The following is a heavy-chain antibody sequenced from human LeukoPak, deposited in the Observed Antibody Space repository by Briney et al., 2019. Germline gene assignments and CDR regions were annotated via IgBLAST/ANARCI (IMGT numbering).Heavy chain of an antibody. D-gene: IGHD2-2*02. CDR1: GGTFSSYA. V-gene: IGHV1-69*13. Sequence: ASVKVSCKASGGTFSSYAISWVRQAPGQGLEWMGGIIPIFGTANYAQEFQGRVTITADESTSTAYMELSSLRSEDTAVYYCATCARNFYCYRFDYWGQGTLVTVSS. CDR2: IIPIFGTA. J-gene: IGHJ4*02. CDR3: ATCARNFYCYRFDY.